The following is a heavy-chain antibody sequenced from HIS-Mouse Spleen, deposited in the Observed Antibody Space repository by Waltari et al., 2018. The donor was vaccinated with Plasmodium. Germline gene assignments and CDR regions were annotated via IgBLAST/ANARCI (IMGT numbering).Heavy chain of an antibody. CDR1: GGSFSGYY. CDR2: INHSGSA. CDR3: ARVTSSGVYWYFDL. V-gene: IGHV4-34*01. J-gene: IGHJ2*01. D-gene: IGHD3-3*01. Sequence: QVQLQQWGAGLLTPSETLSLTCAVYGGSFSGYYWSWIRQPPGKGLEGIGEINHSGSANYDLSLKSRVTIAVDTTKNQFSLKLSSLTAADTAVYYCARVTSSGVYWYFDLWGRGTLVTVSS.